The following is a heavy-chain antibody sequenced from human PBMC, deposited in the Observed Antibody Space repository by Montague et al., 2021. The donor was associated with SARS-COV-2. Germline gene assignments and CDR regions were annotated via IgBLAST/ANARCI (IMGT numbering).Heavy chain of an antibody. CDR2: MSGSGVRR. V-gene: IGHV3-23*01. Sequence: SLRLSCAASGFIVSNYALTWVRQAPGKGLEWVSTMSGSGVRRDYSYSXXVLFTISRDSSKNTLYLQMNSLRVEDTAVSYCAKDTATIRIAVALMDVWGQGTTVIVSS. CDR3: AKDTATIRIAVALMDV. CDR1: GFIVSNYA. J-gene: IGHJ6*02. D-gene: IGHD6-19*01.